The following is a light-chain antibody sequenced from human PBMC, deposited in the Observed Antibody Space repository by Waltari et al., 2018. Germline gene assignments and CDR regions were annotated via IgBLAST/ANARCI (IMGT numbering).Light chain of an antibody. J-gene: IGKJ4*01. CDR3: QQAASFPLT. CDR2: AAS. Sequence: DIQMTQSPSSVSASVGDRVTITCRASQGIRSWFAWYQQKPGRAPNLLIYAASSLQSGVPARFSGSGSGTEFTLTISSLQPDDFATYYCQQAASFPLTFGGGTKVEIK. V-gene: IGKV1-12*01. CDR1: QGIRSW.